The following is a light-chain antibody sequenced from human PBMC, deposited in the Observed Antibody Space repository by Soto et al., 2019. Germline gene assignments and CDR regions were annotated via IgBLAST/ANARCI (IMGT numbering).Light chain of an antibody. Sequence: DIQMTQSPSSVSASVGDRVTITCRASQGIKTWLAWYQQRPGTAPKVLITDASSLQSGVPSRFSGSGSGTDFTLTFSSLQPEDFATYYCQQADSFPVTFGQGTRLEIK. CDR1: QGIKTW. CDR2: DAS. CDR3: QQADSFPVT. V-gene: IGKV1D-12*01. J-gene: IGKJ5*01.